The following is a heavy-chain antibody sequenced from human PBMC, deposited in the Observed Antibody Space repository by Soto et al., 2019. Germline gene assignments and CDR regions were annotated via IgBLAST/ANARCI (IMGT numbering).Heavy chain of an antibody. CDR2: ISGSGGST. V-gene: IGHV3-23*01. CDR1: GFTFSSYA. D-gene: IGHD4-17*01. CDR3: AKAYDYGDAFDI. Sequence: EVQLLESGGGLVQPGGSLRLSCAASGFTFSSYAMSWVRQAPGKGQEWVSAISGSGGSTYYADSVKGRFTISRDNSKNTLYLQMNSLRAEDTAVYYCAKAYDYGDAFDIWGQGTMVTVSS. J-gene: IGHJ3*02.